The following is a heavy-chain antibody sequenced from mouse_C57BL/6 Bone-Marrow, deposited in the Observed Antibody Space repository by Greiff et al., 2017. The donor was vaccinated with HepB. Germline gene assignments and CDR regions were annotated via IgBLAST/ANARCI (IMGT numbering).Heavy chain of an antibody. V-gene: IGHV8-8*01. Sequence: QVTLKESGPGILQPSQTLSLTCSFSGFSLSTFGMGVGWIRQPSGKGLEWLAHIWWDDDKYYNPALKSRLTISKDTSKNQVFLKIANVDTADTATYYCARPFYYGNFPWFAYWGQGTLVTVSA. J-gene: IGHJ3*01. CDR1: GFSLSTFGMG. D-gene: IGHD2-1*01. CDR2: IWWDDDK. CDR3: ARPFYYGNFPWFAY.